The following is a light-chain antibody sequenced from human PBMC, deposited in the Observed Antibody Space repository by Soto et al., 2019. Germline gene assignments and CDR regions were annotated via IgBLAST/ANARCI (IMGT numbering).Light chain of an antibody. Sequence: DIQMTQSPSTLSPSMGDRFTIICRASQSIDRKWAWYQQSPGKAPRLLIYDASNLESGVPSRFSGSGSGTEFTLTISSLQPDDFATYYCQQYNTYSSYTFGQGTKLETK. CDR3: QQYNTYSSYT. J-gene: IGKJ2*01. CDR2: DAS. CDR1: QSIDRK. V-gene: IGKV1-5*02.